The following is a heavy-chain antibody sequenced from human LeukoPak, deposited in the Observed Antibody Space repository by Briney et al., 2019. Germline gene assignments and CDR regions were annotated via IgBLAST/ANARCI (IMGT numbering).Heavy chain of an antibody. D-gene: IGHD2-2*01. Sequence: SETLSLTCTVSGGSISSGDYYWSWIRQPPGKGLKWIGYIYYSGSTYYNPSLKSRVTISVDKSKNQFSLKLSSVTAADTAVYYCASVRYQWYFDLWGRGTLVTVSS. CDR1: GGSISSGDYY. V-gene: IGHV4-30-4*01. CDR2: IYYSGST. J-gene: IGHJ2*01. CDR3: ASVRYQWYFDL.